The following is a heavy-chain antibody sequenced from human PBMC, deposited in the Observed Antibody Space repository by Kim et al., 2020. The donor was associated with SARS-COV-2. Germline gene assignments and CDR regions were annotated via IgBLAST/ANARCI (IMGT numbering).Heavy chain of an antibody. CDR3: TRDLGGWSYYEPEQWLVPAY. V-gene: IGHV3-49*03. Sequence: GGSLRLSCTASGFTFGDYAMSWFRQAPGKGLEWVGFIRSKAYGGTTEYAASVKGRFTISRDDSKSIAYLQMNSLKTEDTAVYYCTRDLGGWSYYEPEQWLVPAYWGQGTLVTVSS. J-gene: IGHJ4*02. D-gene: IGHD6-19*01. CDR2: IRSKAYGGTT. CDR1: GFTFGDYA.